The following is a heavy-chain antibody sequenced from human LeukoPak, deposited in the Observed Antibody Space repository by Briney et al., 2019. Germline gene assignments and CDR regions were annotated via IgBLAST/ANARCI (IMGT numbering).Heavy chain of an antibody. Sequence: GGPLRLSCAASGFTFSSYAMSWVRQAPGKGLEWVSGISGSGGSTYYADSVKGRFTISRDNFKNTLFLQMNSLRAEDTAVYYCAKGGSTVRGVIKDYWGQGTLVTVSS. CDR2: ISGSGGST. CDR1: GFTFSSYA. V-gene: IGHV3-23*01. D-gene: IGHD3-10*01. J-gene: IGHJ4*02. CDR3: AKGGSTVRGVIKDY.